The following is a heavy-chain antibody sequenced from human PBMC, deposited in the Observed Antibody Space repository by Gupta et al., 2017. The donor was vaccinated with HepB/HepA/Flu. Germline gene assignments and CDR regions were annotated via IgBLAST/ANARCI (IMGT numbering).Heavy chain of an antibody. Sequence: QLQLQESGPGLVKPSETLSLTCTVSGGSISSSSYYWGWIRQPPGTGLAWIGSIYYSGSTYYNPSLKSRVTISVDTSKNQFSLKLSSVTAADTAVYYCARQVAQLRIYYDFWSGYYTGNWFDPWGQGTLVTVSS. D-gene: IGHD3-3*01. V-gene: IGHV4-39*01. CDR1: GGSISSSSYY. CDR3: ARQVAQLRIYYDFWSGYYTGNWFDP. CDR2: IYYSGST. J-gene: IGHJ5*02.